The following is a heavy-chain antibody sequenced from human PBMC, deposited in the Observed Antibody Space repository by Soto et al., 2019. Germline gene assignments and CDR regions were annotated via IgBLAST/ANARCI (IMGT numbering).Heavy chain of an antibody. CDR2: IYYSGST. D-gene: IGHD1-20*01. J-gene: IGHJ5*02. Sequence: CSVSGGSISSGGYYCSWIRQHPGKGLEWIGYIYYSGSTYYNPSLKSRVTISVDTSKNQFSLKLSSVTAADTAVYYCARVGGINWFDPWGQGTLVTSPQ. V-gene: IGHV4-31*03. CDR3: ARVGGINWFDP. CDR1: GGSISSGGYY.